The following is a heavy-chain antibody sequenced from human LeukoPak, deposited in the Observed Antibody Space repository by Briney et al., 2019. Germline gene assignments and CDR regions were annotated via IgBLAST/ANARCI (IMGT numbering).Heavy chain of an antibody. V-gene: IGHV1-46*03. CDR1: GYTFTSYY. D-gene: IGHD1-26*01. CDR3: ARRADDSGSYYYFDY. CDR2: INPSGGST. Sequence: ASVKVSCMASGYTFTSYYMHWVRQAPGQGLEWMGIINPSGGSTSYAQKFQGRVTMTRDTSTSTVYMELSSLRSEDTAVYYCARRADDSGSYYYFDYWGQGTLVTVSS. J-gene: IGHJ4*02.